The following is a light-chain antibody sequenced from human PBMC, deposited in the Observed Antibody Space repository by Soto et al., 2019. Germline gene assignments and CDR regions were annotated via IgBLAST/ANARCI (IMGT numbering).Light chain of an antibody. J-gene: IGKJ2*01. CDR2: DAS. CDR3: QQRSNWPRT. CDR1: QSVSSS. V-gene: IGKV3-11*01. Sequence: EIVLTQSPATLSLSPGERATLSCRASQSVSSSLAWYQQKPGQAPRLLIYDASNRATSIPARFSGSGSGTDFTLTISSLEPEDFAVYYCQQRSNWPRTFGQGTKLEIK.